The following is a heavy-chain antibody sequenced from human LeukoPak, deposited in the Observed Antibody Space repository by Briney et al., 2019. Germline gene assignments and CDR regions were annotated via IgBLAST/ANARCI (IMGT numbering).Heavy chain of an antibody. J-gene: IGHJ4*02. V-gene: IGHV3-23*01. CDR3: AKVLAARPGYFDY. CDR1: GFTFGSYG. D-gene: IGHD6-6*01. Sequence: GGSLRLSCAASGFTFGSYGMSWVRQAPGKGLEWVSAISGSGGSTYYADSVKGRFTISRDNSKNTLYLQMNSLRAEDTAVYYCAKVLAARPGYFDYWGQGTLVAVSS. CDR2: ISGSGGST.